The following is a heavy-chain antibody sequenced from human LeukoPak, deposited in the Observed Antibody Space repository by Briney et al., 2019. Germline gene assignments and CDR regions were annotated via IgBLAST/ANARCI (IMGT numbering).Heavy chain of an antibody. CDR2: IWYDGSNK. CDR3: AEEPMITVFDY. Sequence: GGSLRLSCAASGFTFSSYAMSWVRQAPGKGLEWVAVIWYDGSNKYYADSVKGRFTISRDNSKNTLYLQMNSLRAEDTAVYYCAEEPMITVFDYWGQGTLVTVSS. D-gene: IGHD3-22*01. CDR1: GFTFSSYA. V-gene: IGHV3-33*06. J-gene: IGHJ4*02.